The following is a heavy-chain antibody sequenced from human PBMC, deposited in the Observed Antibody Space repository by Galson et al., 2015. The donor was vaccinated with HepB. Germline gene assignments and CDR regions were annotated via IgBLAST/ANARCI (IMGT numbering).Heavy chain of an antibody. CDR3: ARTYYGSGSYYLAAFDI. Sequence: SVKVSCKASGYTFTSYDINWVRQATGQGLEWMGWMNPNSGNTGYAQKFQGRVTMTRNTSISTAYMELSSLRSEDTAVYYCARTYYGSGSYYLAAFDIWGQGTMVTVSS. D-gene: IGHD3-10*01. CDR2: MNPNSGNT. J-gene: IGHJ3*02. CDR1: GYTFTSYD. V-gene: IGHV1-8*01.